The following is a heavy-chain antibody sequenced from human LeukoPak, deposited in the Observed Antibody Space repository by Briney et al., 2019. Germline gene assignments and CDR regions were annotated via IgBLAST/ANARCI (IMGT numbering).Heavy chain of an antibody. CDR1: GFTFSNAW. CDR3: TRERWLQIGWGMDV. CDR2: IKIKSDGGTA. D-gene: IGHD5-24*01. J-gene: IGHJ6*02. V-gene: IGHV3-15*01. Sequence: GGSLRLSCAASGFTFSNAWMGWVRQAPGKGLEWVGRIKIKSDGGTADYVAPVKGRFTISRDDSKNTLYLQMNSLKTEDTAVYYCTRERWLQIGWGMDVWGRGTTVTVSS.